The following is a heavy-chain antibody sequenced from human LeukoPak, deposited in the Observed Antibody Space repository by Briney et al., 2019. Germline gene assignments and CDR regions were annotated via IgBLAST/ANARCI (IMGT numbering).Heavy chain of an antibody. CDR2: IYHSGST. J-gene: IGHJ3*02. CDR3: ARANYYDNSGYSRGAFDI. D-gene: IGHD3-22*01. V-gene: IGHV4-38-2*02. CDR1: GGSINSYY. Sequence: SETLSLTCTVSGGSINSYYWNWIRQPPGKGLEWIGSIYHSGSTYYNPSLKSRVTISVDTSKNQFSLKLSSVTAADTAVYYCARANYYDNSGYSRGAFDIWGQGTMVTVSS.